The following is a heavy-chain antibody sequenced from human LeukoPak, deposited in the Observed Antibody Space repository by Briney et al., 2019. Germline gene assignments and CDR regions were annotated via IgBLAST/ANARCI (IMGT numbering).Heavy chain of an antibody. CDR1: GGSISSYY. CDR2: INHSGNT. Sequence: SETLSLTCTVSGGSISSYYWSWIRQPPGKGLEWIGEINHSGNTNYNPSLKSRVTISVDTSKNQFSLKLSSVTAADTAVYCCARGGIVLMVYVTGDYDYWGQGTLVTVSS. CDR3: ARGGIVLMVYVTGDYDY. D-gene: IGHD2-8*01. J-gene: IGHJ4*02. V-gene: IGHV4-34*01.